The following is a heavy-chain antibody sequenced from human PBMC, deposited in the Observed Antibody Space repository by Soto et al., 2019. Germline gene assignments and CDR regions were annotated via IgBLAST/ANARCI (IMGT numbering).Heavy chain of an antibody. CDR3: ARGRGPQRITIFGVGDYYYGMDV. J-gene: IGHJ6*02. D-gene: IGHD3-3*01. CDR1: GGSFSGYY. V-gene: IGHV4-34*01. Sequence: SETLSLTCAVYGGSFSGYYWSWIRQPPGKGLEWIGEINHSGSTNYNPSLKSRVTISVDTSKNQFSLKLSSVTAADTAVYYCARGRGPQRITIFGVGDYYYGMDVWGQGTTVTVSS. CDR2: INHSGST.